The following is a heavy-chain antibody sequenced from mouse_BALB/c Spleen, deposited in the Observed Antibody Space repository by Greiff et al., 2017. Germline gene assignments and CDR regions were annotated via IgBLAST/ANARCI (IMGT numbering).Heavy chain of an antibody. J-gene: IGHJ2*01. CDR2: IYPGGGST. CDR3: ARERNWGFDY. D-gene: IGHD4-1*01. Sequence: QVQLQQSGPELVKPGACVKISCTASGYTFTSYDINWVKQKPGQGLEWLGWIYPGGGSTKDNEKFKGKATLTADKSSSTAYMQLSSLTAENSAVYFCARERNWGFDYWGQGTTLTVSS. CDR1: GYTFTSYD. V-gene: IGHV1S56*01.